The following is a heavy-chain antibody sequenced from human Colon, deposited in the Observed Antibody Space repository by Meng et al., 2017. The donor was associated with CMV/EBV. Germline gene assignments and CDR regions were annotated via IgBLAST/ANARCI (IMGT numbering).Heavy chain of an antibody. V-gene: IGHV1-2*02. CDR1: GYTFTGYY. J-gene: IGHJ6*02. D-gene: IGHD5-12*01. CDR2: INPNSGGT. CDR3: AGSVEYGGYGYYYYGMDV. Sequence: ASVKVSCKASGYTFTGYYMHWVRQAPGQGLEWMGWINPNSGGTNYAQKFQGRVTMTRDTSISTAYMELSRLRSDDTAVYYCAGSVEYGGYGYYYYGMDVWGQGTTVTV.